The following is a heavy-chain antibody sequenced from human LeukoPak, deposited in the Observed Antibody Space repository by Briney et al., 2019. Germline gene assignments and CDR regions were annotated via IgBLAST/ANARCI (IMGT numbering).Heavy chain of an antibody. CDR1: AYSITSGYY. CDR2: IYHSGST. Sequence: PSETLSLTCAVSAYSITSGYYWGWIRQPPGKGLEWIGSIYHSGSTYYKSSLKSRVTISVDTSKNQFSLRVTSVTAADTAMYYCTRGLQSGGYTDYWGQGTLVTVSS. V-gene: IGHV4-38-2*01. D-gene: IGHD3-22*01. CDR3: TRGLQSGGYTDY. J-gene: IGHJ4*02.